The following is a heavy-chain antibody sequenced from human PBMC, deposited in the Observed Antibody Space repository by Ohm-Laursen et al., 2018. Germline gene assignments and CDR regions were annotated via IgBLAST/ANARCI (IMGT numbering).Heavy chain of an antibody. V-gene: IGHV3-53*01. CDR1: GFTVSSNY. D-gene: IGHD3-22*01. Sequence: SLRLSCAASGFTVSSNYMSWVRQAPGKGLEWVSVIYSGGSTYYADSVKGRFTISRDNSKNTLYLQMNSLRAEDTAVYYCARAYYYDSSFDYWGQGILVTVSS. CDR2: IYSGGST. CDR3: ARAYYYDSSFDY. J-gene: IGHJ4*02.